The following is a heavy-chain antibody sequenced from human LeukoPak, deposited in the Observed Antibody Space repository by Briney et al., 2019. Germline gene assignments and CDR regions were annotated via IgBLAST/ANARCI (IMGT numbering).Heavy chain of an antibody. V-gene: IGHV3-30*18. CDR3: AKDQLWGNHYDNSGYPTFDY. D-gene: IGHD3-22*01. J-gene: IGHJ4*02. Sequence: HPGGSLRLSRAASGFTFSSYGMHWVRQAPGKGLEWVAVISYDGSNKYYAESVKGRFTISRDNSKNTLYLQMNSLRAEDTAVYYCAKDQLWGNHYDNSGYPTFDYWGQGTHVTVSS. CDR2: ISYDGSNK. CDR1: GFTFSSYG.